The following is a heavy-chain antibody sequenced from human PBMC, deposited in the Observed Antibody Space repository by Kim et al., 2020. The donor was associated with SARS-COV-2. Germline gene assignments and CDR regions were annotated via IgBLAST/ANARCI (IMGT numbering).Heavy chain of an antibody. CDR3: AKDRNSIAVAGPYFDY. D-gene: IGHD6-19*01. J-gene: IGHJ4*02. V-gene: IGHV3-30*02. Sequence: SVKGRFTISRDNSKNTLYLQMNSLRAEDTAVYYCAKDRNSIAVAGPYFDYWGQGTLVTVSS.